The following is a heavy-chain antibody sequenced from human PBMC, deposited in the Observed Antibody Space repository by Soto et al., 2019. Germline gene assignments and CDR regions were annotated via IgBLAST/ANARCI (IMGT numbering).Heavy chain of an antibody. Sequence: SETLSLTCTVSGGSFSGGGYYWSWIRQHPGKGLEWMGYISYSGSTKYKPSLQSRITISVDTSENQFSLRLTSVTAADTAIYFCARTSIFGVVLNAFDIWGQGTLVTV. J-gene: IGHJ3*02. CDR2: ISYSGST. D-gene: IGHD3-3*01. CDR3: ARTSIFGVVLNAFDI. V-gene: IGHV4-31*03. CDR1: GGSFSGGGYY.